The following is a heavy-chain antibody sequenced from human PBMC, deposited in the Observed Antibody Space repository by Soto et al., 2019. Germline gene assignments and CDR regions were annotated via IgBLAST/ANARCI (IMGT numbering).Heavy chain of an antibody. Sequence: EVQLVESGGGLVKPGGYLRLSCISSGFTFRTYTMNWVRQATGKGLEWVSGIRGFSPYTFYAESVKGRFTISRDNAKNSLYLQMNSLRAEDTAVYYCARDRGYDAHDYYYNAMDVWGQGTTVTVSS. V-gene: IGHV3-21*01. CDR1: GFTFRTYT. CDR3: ARDRGYDAHDYYYNAMDV. CDR2: IRGFSPYT. J-gene: IGHJ6*02. D-gene: IGHD3-10*01.